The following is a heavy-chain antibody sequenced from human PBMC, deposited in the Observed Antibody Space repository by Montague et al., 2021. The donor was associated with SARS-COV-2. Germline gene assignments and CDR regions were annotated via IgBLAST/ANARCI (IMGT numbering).Heavy chain of an antibody. CDR3: ARERWAVGVSFDY. Sequence: CAISGDSDGIKKPRRRSEKQSPEIGSHRPGRTYYGSKWSNDYAVSVRSRIIINPDTSTNQFSLQLSSVTPEDTAVYFCARERWAVGVSFDYWGQGTLVTVSS. CDR2: TYYGSKWSN. V-gene: IGHV6-1*01. CDR1: GDSDGIKKPR. J-gene: IGHJ4*02. D-gene: IGHD1-26*01.